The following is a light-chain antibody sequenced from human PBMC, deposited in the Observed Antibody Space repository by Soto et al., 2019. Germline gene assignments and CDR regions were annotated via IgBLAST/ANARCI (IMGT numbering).Light chain of an antibody. CDR1: SSDVGGYNY. CDR2: DVS. V-gene: IGLV2-11*01. CDR3: CSFAGDLAL. J-gene: IGLJ2*01. Sequence: QSALTQPRSVSGSPGQSVTISCTGTSSDVGGYNYVSWYLQHPGKAPKVMIYDVSKRPSGVPDRFSGSKSGNTASLTISGLQSEDEADYYCCSFAGDLALFGGGTKVTVL.